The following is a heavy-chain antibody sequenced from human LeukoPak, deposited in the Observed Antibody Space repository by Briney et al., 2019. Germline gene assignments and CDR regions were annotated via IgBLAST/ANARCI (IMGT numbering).Heavy chain of an antibody. CDR3: AKVGGTGWRFFAY. D-gene: IGHD6-19*01. V-gene: IGHV3-23*01. Sequence: GGSLRLPCAASGFTFNRYAMRWVGQAAGKGLEGVSVISGSGGTTYYADSVKGRFTISRDNSKNTLYMQMNSLRVDDTAVYYCAKVGGTGWRFFAYWGQGTLVTVS. CDR2: ISGSGGTT. CDR1: GFTFNRYA. J-gene: IGHJ4*02.